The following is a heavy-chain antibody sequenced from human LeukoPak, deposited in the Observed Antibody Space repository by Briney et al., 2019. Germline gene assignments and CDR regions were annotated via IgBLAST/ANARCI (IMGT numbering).Heavy chain of an antibody. CDR3: ARAGIVVVPSYYYYMDV. CDR1: GYTFTSYD. J-gene: IGHJ6*03. V-gene: IGHV1-8*03. CDR2: MNPNSGNT. Sequence: ASVKVSCRAPGYTFTSYDINWVRQATGQGLEWMGWMNPNSGNTGYAQKFQGRVTITRNTSISTAYMELSSLRSEDTAVYYCARAGIVVVPSYYYYMDVWGKGTTVTVSS. D-gene: IGHD2-2*01.